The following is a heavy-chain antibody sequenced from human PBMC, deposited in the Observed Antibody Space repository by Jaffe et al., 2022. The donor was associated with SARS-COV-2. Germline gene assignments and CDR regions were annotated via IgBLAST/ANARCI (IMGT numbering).Heavy chain of an antibody. D-gene: IGHD6-6*01. Sequence: QVQLIESGGGVVQPGRSLRLSCAASGFSFSNHGMHWVRQAPGKGLEWVAVIWYDGSNEYYADSVKGRFTISRDNSKNTLYMQMNSLRAEDTAVYYCARDIASRRCDYWGQGTLVTVSS. CDR3: ARDIASRRCDY. J-gene: IGHJ4*02. CDR2: IWYDGSNE. CDR1: GFSFSNHG. V-gene: IGHV3-33*01.